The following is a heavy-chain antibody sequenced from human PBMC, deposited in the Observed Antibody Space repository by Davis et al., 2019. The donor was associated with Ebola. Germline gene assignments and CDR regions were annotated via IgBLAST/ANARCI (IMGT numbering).Heavy chain of an antibody. CDR3: ARDPWDL. Sequence: GESLKISCAASGFTFNDYMMNWVRQAPGKGLEWVSSISSSSTYIYYADSVKGRFTISRDNAKNSLYLQMNSLRAEDTAVYYCARDPWDLWGQGTLVIVSS. V-gene: IGHV3-21*01. J-gene: IGHJ5*02. CDR1: GFTFNDYM. CDR2: ISSSSTYI.